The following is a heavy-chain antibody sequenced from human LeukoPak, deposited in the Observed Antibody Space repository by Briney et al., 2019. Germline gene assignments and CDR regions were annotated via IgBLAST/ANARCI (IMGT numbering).Heavy chain of an antibody. V-gene: IGHV1-2*02. CDR2: INSNSGGT. D-gene: IGHD3/OR15-3a*01. J-gene: IGHJ4*02. CDR1: GYTFTGYY. Sequence: ASVKVSCKASGYTFTGYYMHWVRQAPGQGLEWMGWINSNSGGTNYAQKFQGRVTMTRDTSISTAYMELSRLRSDDTAVYYCARDPDPLDWGSFRYFDYWGQGTLVTVSS. CDR3: ARDPDPLDWGSFRYFDY.